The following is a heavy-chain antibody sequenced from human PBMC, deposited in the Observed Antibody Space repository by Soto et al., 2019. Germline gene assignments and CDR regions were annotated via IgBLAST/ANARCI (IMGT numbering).Heavy chain of an antibody. CDR2: IYYSGRT. J-gene: IGHJ4*02. CDR1: CGSISRSSHY. CDR3: TRSLYCIRTTCSAEGYYFDY. D-gene: IGHD2-2*01. V-gene: IGHV4-39*01. Sequence: QLQLQESCPGRVKPSETLSRPCTGSCGSISRSSHYWGWSGQPPWKGMEWIGNIYYSGRTYYNRSLKSRVTRPVDTSNAQSSLTPGAVTDAYTPVCGCTRSLYCIRTTCSAEGYYFDYWGQGTQVTVCS.